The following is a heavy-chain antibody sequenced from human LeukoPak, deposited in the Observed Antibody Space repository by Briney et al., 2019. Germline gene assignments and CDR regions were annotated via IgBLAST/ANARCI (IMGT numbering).Heavy chain of an antibody. Sequence: PEGSLRLFCAACGFTFRSCWMHWPRHVPGKGPVWLSHIVSDGTSTGYADSVKGRFTISRDNAKNTLYLQMNSLRFDDTAVYYCARGERGPWGQGTLVTVSS. CDR2: IVSDGTST. CDR3: ARGERGP. D-gene: IGHD1-26*01. CDR1: GFTFRSCW. J-gene: IGHJ5*02. V-gene: IGHV3-74*01.